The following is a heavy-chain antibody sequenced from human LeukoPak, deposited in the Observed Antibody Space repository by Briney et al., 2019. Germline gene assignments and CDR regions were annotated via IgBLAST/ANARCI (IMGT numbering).Heavy chain of an antibody. D-gene: IGHD3-22*01. V-gene: IGHV4-39*01. CDR1: GFTFSSYA. Sequence: GSLRLSCAASGFTFSSYAMSWVRQAPGKGLEWIGSIYYSGSTYYNPSLKSRVTISVDTSKNQFSLKLSSVTAADTAVYYCARQGYYDSSGDGAFDIWGQGTMVTVSS. J-gene: IGHJ3*02. CDR2: IYYSGST. CDR3: ARQGYYDSSGDGAFDI.